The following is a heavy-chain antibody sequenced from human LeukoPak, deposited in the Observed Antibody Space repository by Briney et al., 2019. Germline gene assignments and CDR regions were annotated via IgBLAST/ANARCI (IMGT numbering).Heavy chain of an antibody. J-gene: IGHJ4*02. V-gene: IGHV3-23*01. CDR3: AKVEGASKASVY. CDR1: GFTFSNYA. D-gene: IGHD1-1*01. Sequence: GALRLSCAAAGFTFSNYAMTWVRQAPGRGLEWVSSISGSGGSTYYADSVKGRFTISRDNSKNTLYLQMYSLRAEDTAVYYCAKVEGASKASVYWGQGALVTVSS. CDR2: ISGSGGST.